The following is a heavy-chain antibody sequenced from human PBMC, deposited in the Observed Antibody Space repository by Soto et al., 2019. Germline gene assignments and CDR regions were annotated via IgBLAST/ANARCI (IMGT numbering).Heavy chain of an antibody. CDR1: GYSFTSYW. V-gene: IGHV5-51*01. J-gene: IGHJ3*02. D-gene: IGHD5-18*01. CDR3: ARGRYSYGLDNAFDI. Sequence: PGESLKISCKGSGYSFTSYWIGWVRRMPGKGLEWMGIIYPGDSDTRYSPSFQGQVTISADKSISTAYLQWSSLKASDTAMYYCARGRYSYGLDNAFDIWGQGTMVTVSS. CDR2: IYPGDSDT.